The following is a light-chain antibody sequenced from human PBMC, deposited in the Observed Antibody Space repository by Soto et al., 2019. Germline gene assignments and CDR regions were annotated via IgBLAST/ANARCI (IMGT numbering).Light chain of an antibody. J-gene: IGKJ3*01. V-gene: IGKV1-6*01. CDR3: LQKSFYPFT. Sequence: IKLSQSPSSLSASVGDRVPITCQASQAISNYLNWYQQKPGKAPKLLIYAASNLQSGVPARFSGSGSGTDFTLTISSLQPEDFATYYCLQKSFYPFTSAPGTKVDN. CDR2: AAS. CDR1: QAISNY.